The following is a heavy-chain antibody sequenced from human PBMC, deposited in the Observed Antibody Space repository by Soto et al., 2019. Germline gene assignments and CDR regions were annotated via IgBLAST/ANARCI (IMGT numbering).Heavy chain of an antibody. CDR3: ARGYGGNSAGFDY. D-gene: IGHD2-21*02. CDR1: GFTFSSYG. V-gene: IGHV3-33*01. Sequence: QVQLVESGGGVVQSGRSLRLSCAASGFTFSSYGMHWVRQAPGKGLEWVAVIWYDGSKKYYADSVRGRFTISRDNSKNTLYLQMNSLRVEDTGVYYCARGYGGNSAGFDYWGQGTLVTVSS. CDR2: IWYDGSKK. J-gene: IGHJ4*02.